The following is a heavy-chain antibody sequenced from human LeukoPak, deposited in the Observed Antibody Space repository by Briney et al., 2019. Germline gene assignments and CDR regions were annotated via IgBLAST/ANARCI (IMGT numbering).Heavy chain of an antibody. V-gene: IGHV3-30*18. CDR1: GFTFSSYG. CDR2: ISYDGSNK. Sequence: GGSLRLSCAASGFTFSSYGMHWVRQAPGKGLEWVAVISYDGSNKYYADSVKGRFTISRDNSKNTLYLQMNSLRAEDTAAYYCAKDSWGSGGGQGTLVTVSS. D-gene: IGHD7-27*01. CDR3: AKDSWGSG. J-gene: IGHJ4*02.